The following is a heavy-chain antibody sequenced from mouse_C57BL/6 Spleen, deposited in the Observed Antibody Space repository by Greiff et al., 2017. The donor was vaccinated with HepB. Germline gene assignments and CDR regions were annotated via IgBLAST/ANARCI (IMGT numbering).Heavy chain of an antibody. CDR3: ARSRGYDGWNAMDY. J-gene: IGHJ4*01. V-gene: IGHV1-77*01. CDR1: GYTFTDYY. Sequence: VQLQQSGAELVKPGASVKISCKASGYTFTDYYINWVKQRPGQGLEWIGKIGPGSGSTYYNEKFKGKATLTADKSSSTAYMQLSSLTSEDSAVYFWARSRGYDGWNAMDYWGQGTSVTVSS. CDR2: IGPGSGST. D-gene: IGHD2-14*01.